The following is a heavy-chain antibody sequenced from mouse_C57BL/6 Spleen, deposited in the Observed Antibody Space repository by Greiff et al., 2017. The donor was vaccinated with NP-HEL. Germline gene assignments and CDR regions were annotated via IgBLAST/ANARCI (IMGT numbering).Heavy chain of an antibody. V-gene: IGHV1-80*01. CDR1: GYAFSSYW. J-gene: IGHJ3*01. CDR2: IYPGDGDT. CDR3: ARDDYAWFAY. D-gene: IGHD2-4*01. Sequence: VQLQQSGAELVKPGASVKISCKASGYAFSSYWMNWVKPRPGKGLEWIGQIYPGDGDTNYNGKFKGKATLTADKSSSTAYMQLSSLTSEDSAVYFCARDDYAWFAYWGQGTLVTVSA.